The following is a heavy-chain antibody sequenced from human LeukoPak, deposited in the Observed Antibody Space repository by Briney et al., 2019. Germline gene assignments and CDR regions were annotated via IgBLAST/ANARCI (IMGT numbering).Heavy chain of an antibody. CDR3: ARDRVRGNSNPFFDY. D-gene: IGHD4-11*01. V-gene: IGHV4-61*01. Sequence: SETLSLTCTVSSGSVSSGTYYWSWIRQPPGKGLEWIGYIYYSGTTNYNPSLKSRVTISVDTSKNQFSLKLSSVTAADTAVYYCARDRVRGNSNPFFDYWGQGTLVTVSS. CDR1: SGSVSSGTYY. J-gene: IGHJ4*02. CDR2: IYYSGTT.